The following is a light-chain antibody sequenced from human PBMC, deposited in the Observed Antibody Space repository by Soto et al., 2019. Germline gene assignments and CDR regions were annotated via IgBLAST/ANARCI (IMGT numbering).Light chain of an antibody. J-gene: IGKJ2*01. Sequence: AIQMTQSPSSLSASVGDRVTITCRASQGIRSDLGWYQQKPGRAPKLLIYAASILQSGVPSRFSGSGSGTDFTLTISSLQPEDFATYYCLQDYTYPRTFGQGTNLEIK. CDR3: LQDYTYPRT. V-gene: IGKV1-6*01. CDR2: AAS. CDR1: QGIRSD.